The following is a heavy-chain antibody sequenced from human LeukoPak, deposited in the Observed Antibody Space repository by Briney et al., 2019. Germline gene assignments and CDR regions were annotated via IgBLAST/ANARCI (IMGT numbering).Heavy chain of an antibody. CDR2: INHSGST. Sequence: SETLSLTCAVYGGSFSGYYWSWIRQPPGKGLEWIGEINHSGSTNYNPSLKSRVTISVDTSKNQFSLKLSSVTAADTAVYYCARGDILAGYFSPAPYYFDYWGQGTLVTVSS. CDR1: GGSFSGYY. D-gene: IGHD3-9*01. V-gene: IGHV4-34*01. J-gene: IGHJ4*02. CDR3: ARGDILAGYFSPAPYYFDY.